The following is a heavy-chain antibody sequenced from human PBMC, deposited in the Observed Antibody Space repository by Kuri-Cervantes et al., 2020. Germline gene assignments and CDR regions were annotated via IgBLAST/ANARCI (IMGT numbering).Heavy chain of an antibody. J-gene: IGHJ6*03. CDR2: INHSGST. D-gene: IGHD2-2*01. V-gene: IGHV4-34*01. Sequence: SETLSLTCAVYGGSFSGYYWSWIRQPPGKGLEWIGEINHSGSTNYNPSLKSRVTISVDTSKNQFSLKLSSVTAADTAVYYCARGLGYCSSTSCSSSYMDVWGKGTTVTVSS. CDR3: ARGLGYCSSTSCSSSYMDV. CDR1: GGSFSGYY.